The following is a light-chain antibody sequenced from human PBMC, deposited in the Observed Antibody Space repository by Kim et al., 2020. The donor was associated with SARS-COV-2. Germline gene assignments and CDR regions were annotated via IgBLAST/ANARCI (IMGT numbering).Light chain of an antibody. J-gene: IGKJ4*01. CDR3: QQRSNWPRT. V-gene: IGKV3-11*01. Sequence: EIVLTQSPATLSLSPGERATLSCRASQSVSSYLAWYQQKPAQAPRLLIYDASTRATGIPPSFSGSGSGTDFTLTISSLEAEDFAVYYWQQRSNWPRTFGGGTKVDIK. CDR2: DAS. CDR1: QSVSSY.